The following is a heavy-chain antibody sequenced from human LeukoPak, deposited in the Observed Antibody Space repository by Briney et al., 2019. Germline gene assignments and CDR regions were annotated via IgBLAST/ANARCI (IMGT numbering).Heavy chain of an antibody. D-gene: IGHD6-6*01. CDR3: ARHDAGIAARPFDN. CDR1: GGSISTYY. CDR2: IHASGPT. V-gene: IGHV4-4*09. Sequence: SETLSLTCTVSGGSISTYYWSWIRRPPGKGLEWIAYIHASGPTNYNPSLKSRITIPVDTSKNQFSLNLSSVTAADTAVYYCARHDAGIAARPFDNWGQGTLVTVSS. J-gene: IGHJ4*02.